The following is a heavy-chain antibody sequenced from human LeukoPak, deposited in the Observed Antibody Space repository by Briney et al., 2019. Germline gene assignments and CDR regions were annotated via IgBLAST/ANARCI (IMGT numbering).Heavy chain of an antibody. D-gene: IGHD3/OR15-3a*01. Sequence: PSETLSLTCTVSGVSISSSNSSWGWIRQPPGRGQEWIGSIYYTGNTYYNASLKSRVTVSIDTSKSQISLRLTSVAATDTAMYYCARQTGSGLFTLPGGQGTLVTVSS. CDR3: ARQTGSGLFTLP. J-gene: IGHJ4*02. CDR2: IYYTGNT. CDR1: GVSISSSNSS. V-gene: IGHV4-39*01.